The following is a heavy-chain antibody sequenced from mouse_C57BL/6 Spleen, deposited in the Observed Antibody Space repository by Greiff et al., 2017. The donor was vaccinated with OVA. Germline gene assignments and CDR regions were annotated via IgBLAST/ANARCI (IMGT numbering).Heavy chain of an antibody. Sequence: VQLQESGPELVKPGASVKISCKASGYAFSSSWMNWVKQRPGKGLEWIGRIYPGDGDTNYNGKFKGKATLTADKSSSTAYMQLSSLTSEDSAVYFCANYYDYLAWFAYWGQGTLVTVSA. CDR1: GYAFSSSW. V-gene: IGHV1-82*01. J-gene: IGHJ3*01. D-gene: IGHD2-4*01. CDR3: ANYYDYLAWFAY. CDR2: IYPGDGDT.